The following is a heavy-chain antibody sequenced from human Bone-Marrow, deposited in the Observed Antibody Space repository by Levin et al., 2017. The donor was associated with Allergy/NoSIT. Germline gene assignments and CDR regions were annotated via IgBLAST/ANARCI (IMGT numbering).Heavy chain of an antibody. CDR3: ARDLMRQGWSFFGDLDYYYYYGMDV. J-gene: IGHJ6*02. V-gene: IGHV3-21*01. D-gene: IGHD3-10*01. Sequence: GGSLRLSCAASGFTFSSYSMNWVRQAPGKGLEWVSSISSSSSYIYYADSVKGRFTISRDNAKNSLYLQMNSLRAEDTAVYYCARDLMRQGWSFFGDLDYYYYYGMDVWGQGTTVTVSS. CDR1: GFTFSSYS. CDR2: ISSSSSYI.